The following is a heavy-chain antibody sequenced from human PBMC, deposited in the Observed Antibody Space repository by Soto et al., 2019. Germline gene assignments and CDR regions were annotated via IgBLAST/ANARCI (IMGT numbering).Heavy chain of an antibody. V-gene: IGHV3-9*01. CDR3: AKSGYCSSTSCHPYSYYGMDV. D-gene: IGHD2-2*01. CDR1: GFTFDDYA. Sequence: GGSLRLSCAASGFTFDDYAMHWVQQAPGKGLEWVSGISWNSGSIGYADSVKGRFTISRDNAKNSLYLQMNSLRAEDTALYYCAKSGYCSSTSCHPYSYYGMDVWGQGTTVTVSS. CDR2: ISWNSGSI. J-gene: IGHJ6*02.